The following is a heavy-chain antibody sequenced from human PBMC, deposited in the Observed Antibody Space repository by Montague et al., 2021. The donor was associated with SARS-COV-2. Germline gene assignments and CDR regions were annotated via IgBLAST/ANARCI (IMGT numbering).Heavy chain of an antibody. J-gene: IGHJ5*02. D-gene: IGHD3-10*01. CDR1: GGSISSGGYC. CDR3: ARSKLWVGWSLLPDAFDP. Sequence: TLSLTCTVSGGSISSGGYCWGWIRQPPGKGLEWIGYIYYSGSTYYNPSLKSRVTISVDTSKNQFSLKLSSVTAADTAVYYCARSKLWVGWSLLPDAFDPWGQGTLVTVSS. V-gene: IGHV4-31*03. CDR2: IYYSGST.